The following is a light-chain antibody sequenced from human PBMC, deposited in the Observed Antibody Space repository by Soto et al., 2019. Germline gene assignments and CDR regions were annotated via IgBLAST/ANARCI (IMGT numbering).Light chain of an antibody. V-gene: IGKV3-20*01. CDR3: QQYGTSPMYT. J-gene: IGKJ2*01. Sequence: EIALTQSPGTLSLSPGERANLSCRASQRVSSRYLAWYQQKPGQAPRLLIYGASSRATGIPDRFSGSGSGTDFTLTISRLEPEDFAVYYCQQYGTSPMYTFGQGTKLEIK. CDR1: QRVSSRY. CDR2: GAS.